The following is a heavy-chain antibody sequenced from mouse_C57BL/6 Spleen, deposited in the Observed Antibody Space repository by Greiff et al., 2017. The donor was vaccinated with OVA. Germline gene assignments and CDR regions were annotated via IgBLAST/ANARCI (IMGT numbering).Heavy chain of an antibody. CDR2: IDPSDSYT. Sequence: QVQLKQSGAELVMPGASVKLSCKASGYTFTSYWMHWVKQRPGQGLEWIGEIDPSDSYTNYNQKFKGKSTLTVDKSSSTAYMQLSSLTSEDSAVYYCARDGTDWFAYWGQGTLVTVSA. CDR1: GYTFTSYW. D-gene: IGHD4-1*01. J-gene: IGHJ3*01. CDR3: ARDGTDWFAY. V-gene: IGHV1-69*01.